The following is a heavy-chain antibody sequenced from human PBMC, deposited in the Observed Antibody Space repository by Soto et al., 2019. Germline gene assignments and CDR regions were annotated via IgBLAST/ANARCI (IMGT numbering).Heavy chain of an antibody. CDR2: IIPIFGTA. J-gene: IGHJ6*02. CDR3: ARGAPYNYVMDV. V-gene: IGHV1-69*13. Sequence: SVKVSCKASGGTFSSYAISWVRQAPGQGLEWMGGIIPIFGTANYAQKFQGRVTITADESTSTAYMELSSLRSEDTAVYYCARGAPYNYVMDVWGQGTTVTVSS. CDR1: GGTFSSYA.